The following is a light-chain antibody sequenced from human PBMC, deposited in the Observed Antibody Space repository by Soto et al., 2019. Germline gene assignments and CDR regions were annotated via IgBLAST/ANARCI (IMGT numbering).Light chain of an antibody. CDR3: QQRSGWPPLT. V-gene: IGKV3-11*01. CDR1: QSVSSY. Sequence: EIVLTQSPATLSLSPGERATLSCRASQSVSSYLAWYQQKPGQAPRLLIYDASNRATGVPARFSGSGSATDFPLPISSLEPEDFAVYYCQQRSGWPPLTFGGGTKVEIK. J-gene: IGKJ4*01. CDR2: DAS.